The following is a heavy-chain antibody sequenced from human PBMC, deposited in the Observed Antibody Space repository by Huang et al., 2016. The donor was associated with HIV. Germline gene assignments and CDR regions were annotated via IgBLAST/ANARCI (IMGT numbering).Heavy chain of an antibody. Sequence: QFQLLQSRPAVKKHGASVKVSCKASGYSFTKYGIRWVRQAPGQVFEWRGWNTAEIGNTNFAQKFQGRGTMTRDTSTITAEMELRGLRSDDTAIYYYARDIGSDWSGFDWFDSWGQGTLVTVSS. CDR2: NTAEIGNT. CDR3: ARDIGSDWSGFDWFDS. D-gene: IGHD6-25*01. CDR1: GYSFTKYG. J-gene: IGHJ5*01. V-gene: IGHV1-18*01.